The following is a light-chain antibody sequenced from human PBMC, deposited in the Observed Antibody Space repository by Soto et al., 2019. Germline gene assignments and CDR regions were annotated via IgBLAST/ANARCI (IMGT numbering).Light chain of an antibody. CDR2: QVS. CDR3: QLYSVYSSWT. Sequence: DIEMTQSPSTLSASVGDRVTITCRADESISRWLVWYQQKPGKVPKLLIYQVSSLESGVPSRFSGSGSGTEFTLTISSLQTEDFTTYYGQLYSVYSSWTFGQGPKVKI. V-gene: IGKV1-5*03. J-gene: IGKJ1*01. CDR1: ESISRW.